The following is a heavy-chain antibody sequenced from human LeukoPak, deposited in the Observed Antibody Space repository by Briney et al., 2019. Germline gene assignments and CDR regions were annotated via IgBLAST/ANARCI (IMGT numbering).Heavy chain of an antibody. CDR2: IYHTGDT. Sequence: SETLSLTCAVSGGSISSDSYSWSWIRQPPGKGLEWIGYIYHTGDTYYNPSLKSRVTISVDRSNNQFSLKVSSVTAADTAVYYCASKDNKPGLGAFDIWGQGTMVTVSS. D-gene: IGHD5-24*01. CDR3: ASKDNKPGLGAFDI. CDR1: GGSISSDSYS. V-gene: IGHV4-30-2*01. J-gene: IGHJ3*02.